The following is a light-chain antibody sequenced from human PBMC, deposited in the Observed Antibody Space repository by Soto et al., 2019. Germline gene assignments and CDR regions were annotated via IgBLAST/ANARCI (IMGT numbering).Light chain of an antibody. Sequence: QSVLTQPPSVSGAPGQRVTISCTGSSSNIGAHYDVHWYQQLPGTAPKLLIYGNSNRPSGVPDRFSGSKSGTSASLAITGLQAEDEADYYCSSSTSSSTFVFGTGTKVTVL. CDR1: SSNIGAHYD. CDR2: GNS. CDR3: SSSTSSSTFV. V-gene: IGLV1-40*01. J-gene: IGLJ1*01.